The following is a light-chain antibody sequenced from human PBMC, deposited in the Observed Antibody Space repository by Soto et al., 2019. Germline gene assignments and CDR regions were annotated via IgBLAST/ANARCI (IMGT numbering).Light chain of an antibody. CDR3: TSFTTTNIWV. CDR2: EVS. V-gene: IGLV2-14*01. J-gene: IGLJ3*02. Sequence: QSALTQPASVSGSPGQPITISCTGTSSDVGANNYVSWYQHHPGKAPKLLIYEVSNRPSGVSSRFSGSKSGNTASLTISGLRAEDEADYYCTSFTTTNIWVFGGGTKLTVL. CDR1: SSDVGANNY.